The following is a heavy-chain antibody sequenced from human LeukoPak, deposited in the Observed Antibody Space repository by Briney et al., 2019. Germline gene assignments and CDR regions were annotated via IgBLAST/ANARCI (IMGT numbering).Heavy chain of an antibody. CDR2: VYYSGDT. CDR1: GDSVSGVY. D-gene: IGHD2-15*01. V-gene: IGHV4-59*08. J-gene: IGHJ4*02. CDR3: ARHPFATPFDY. Sequence: SGTLSLTCTVSGDSVSGVYWSWIRQPPGKGLEWIGYVYYSGDTNYNPSLKSRVTRSLDTSKNQVSLRLSSVTAADTAVYYCARHPFATPFDYWGRGTLLTVSS.